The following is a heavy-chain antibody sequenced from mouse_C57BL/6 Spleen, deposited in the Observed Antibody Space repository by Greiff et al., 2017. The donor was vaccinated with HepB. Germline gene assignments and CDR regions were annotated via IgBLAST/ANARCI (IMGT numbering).Heavy chain of an antibody. CDR1: GYAFSSSW. CDR3: ARDSNYDAMDY. CDR2: IYPGDGDT. D-gene: IGHD2-5*01. J-gene: IGHJ4*01. Sequence: VHLVESGPELVKPGASVKISCKASGYAFSSSWMNWVKQRPGKGLEWIGRIYPGDGDTNYNGKFKGKATLTADKSSSTAYMQLSSLTSEDSAVYFCARDSNYDAMDYWGQGTSVTVSS. V-gene: IGHV1-82*01.